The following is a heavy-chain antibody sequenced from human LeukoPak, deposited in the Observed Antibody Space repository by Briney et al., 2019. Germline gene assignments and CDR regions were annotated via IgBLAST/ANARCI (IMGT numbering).Heavy chain of an antibody. CDR3: ARGTVVKDY. J-gene: IGHJ4*02. D-gene: IGHD4-23*01. CDR1: GDSVSSNSAA. Sequence: SQTLSLTCAISGDSVSSNSAAWNWLRQSPSRGLEWLGRTYYRSKWYNDYAVSVKSRITIIPDTSKNQFSLHLNSVTPEDTAVYYCARGTVVKDYWGQGALVTVSS. CDR2: TYYRSKWYN. V-gene: IGHV6-1*01.